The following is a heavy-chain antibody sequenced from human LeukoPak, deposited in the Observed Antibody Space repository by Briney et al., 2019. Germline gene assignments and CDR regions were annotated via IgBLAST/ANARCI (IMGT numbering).Heavy chain of an antibody. CDR2: ISSSGTI. J-gene: IGHJ5*02. Sequence: GGSLRLFCAASGFTFSDYHMQWARQAPGKGLEWLSYISSSGTIYDADSEEGRFTISRDNAKNSLFLQMNNLRVEDTAVYYRARVGFDPWGRGTLVTVSS. CDR3: ARVGFDP. CDR1: GFTFSDYH. V-gene: IGHV3-69-1*01.